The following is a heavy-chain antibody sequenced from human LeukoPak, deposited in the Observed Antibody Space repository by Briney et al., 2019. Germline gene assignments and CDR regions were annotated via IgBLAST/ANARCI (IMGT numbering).Heavy chain of an antibody. J-gene: IGHJ5*02. CDR2: INSDGSST. Sequence: GGSLRLSCAASGFTFSNYWMHWVRQAPGKGLVWVSRINSDGSSTNYADSVKGRFTISRDNAKNTLYLQMNSLRAEDTAVYYCARDPHGYWWFDPWGQGTLVTVSS. CDR3: ARDPHGYWWFDP. CDR1: GFTFSNYW. V-gene: IGHV3-74*01. D-gene: IGHD5-18*01.